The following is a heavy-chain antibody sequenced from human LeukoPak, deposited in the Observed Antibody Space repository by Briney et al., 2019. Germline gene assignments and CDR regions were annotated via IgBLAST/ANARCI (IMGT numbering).Heavy chain of an antibody. J-gene: IGHJ4*02. Sequence: PSQTLSLTCTVSGGSISSDGYYWSWIRQHPGKGLEWIGYIYYSGSTYYNPSLKSRVTISVDTSKNQFSLKLSSVTAADTAVYYCAREMRYYGDYVGYFDYWGQGTLVTVSS. CDR2: IYYSGST. CDR3: AREMRYYGDYVGYFDY. D-gene: IGHD4-17*01. V-gene: IGHV4-31*03. CDR1: GGSISSDGYY.